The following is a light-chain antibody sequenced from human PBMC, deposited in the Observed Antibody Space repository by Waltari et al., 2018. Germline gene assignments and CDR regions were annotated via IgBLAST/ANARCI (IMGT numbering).Light chain of an antibody. J-gene: IGLJ3*02. CDR2: DVT. CDR3: ASFISGSTSSVL. V-gene: IGLV2-14*03. Sequence: QSALTQPASVSGSPGQSITISCTGTSSDIGAFNYVSWYQQHPGKAPKVLIYDVTNRPPGVSYRFSGSKSGNTASLTISGLQAEDEAYYHCASFISGSTSSVLFGGGTKLTVL. CDR1: SSDIGAFNY.